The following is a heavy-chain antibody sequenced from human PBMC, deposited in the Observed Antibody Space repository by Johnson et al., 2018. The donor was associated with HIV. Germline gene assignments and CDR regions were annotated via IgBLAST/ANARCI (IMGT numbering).Heavy chain of an antibody. D-gene: IGHD4-23*01. V-gene: IGHV3-33*05. CDR3: VREIQSYGGNFGGAFDI. CDR2: ISYDGSKI. CDR1: GFTFIGYG. J-gene: IGHJ3*02. Sequence: QVQLVESRGGVFQPGSSLKLSCAEPGFTFIGYGMHWVRQAPGKGLEWVAIISYDGSKIYYADSVKGRFTISRDNPKNTLYLQINSLKTEDTAVYYCVREIQSYGGNFGGAFDIWGQGTMVTVSS.